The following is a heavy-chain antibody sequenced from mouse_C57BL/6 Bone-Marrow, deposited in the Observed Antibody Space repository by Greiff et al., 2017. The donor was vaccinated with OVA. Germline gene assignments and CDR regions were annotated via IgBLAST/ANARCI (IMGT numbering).Heavy chain of an antibody. CDR2: IDPSDSET. V-gene: IGHV1-52*01. D-gene: IGHD2-2*01. CDR3: AREHLYYVYDRDAIDY. CDR1: GYTFTSYW. Sequence: QVQLQQPGAELVRPGSSVKLSCKASGYTFTSYWMHWVKQRPIQGLEWIGNIDPSDSETHYNQKFKDKATLTVDKSSSTAYMQLSSLTSEDSAVYYCAREHLYYVYDRDAIDYWGQGTSVTVSS. J-gene: IGHJ4*01.